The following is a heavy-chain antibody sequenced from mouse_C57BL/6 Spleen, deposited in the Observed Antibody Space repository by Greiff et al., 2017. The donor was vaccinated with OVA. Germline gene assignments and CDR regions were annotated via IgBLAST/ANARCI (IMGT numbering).Heavy chain of an antibody. D-gene: IGHD4-1*01. Sequence: EVMLVESGGGLVKPGGSLKLSCAASGFTFSSYAMSWVRQTPEKRLEWVATISDGGSYTYYPDNVKGRFTISRDNAKNNLYLQMSHLKSEDTAMYYCARDRGLTGHVDYWGQGTTLTVSS. CDR2: ISDGGSYT. V-gene: IGHV5-4*01. J-gene: IGHJ2*01. CDR3: ARDRGLTGHVDY. CDR1: GFTFSSYA.